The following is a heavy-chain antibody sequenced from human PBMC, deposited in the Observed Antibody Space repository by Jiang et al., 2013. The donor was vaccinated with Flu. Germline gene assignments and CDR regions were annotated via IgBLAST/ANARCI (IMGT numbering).Heavy chain of an antibody. J-gene: IGHJ4*02. D-gene: IGHD3-10*01. CDR1: GGSFSGYY. Sequence: LLKPSETLSLTCAVYGGSFSGYYWSWIRQPPGKGLEWIGEINHSGSTNYNPSLKSRVTISVDTSKNQFSLKLSSVTAADTAVYYCARHGVFPREYYFDYWGQGTLVTVSS. V-gene: IGHV4-34*01. CDR3: ARHGVFPREYYFDY. CDR2: INHSGST.